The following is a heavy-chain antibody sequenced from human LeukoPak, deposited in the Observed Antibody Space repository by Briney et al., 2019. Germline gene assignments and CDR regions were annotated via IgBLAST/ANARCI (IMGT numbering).Heavy chain of an antibody. D-gene: IGHD6-6*01. CDR2: ISSSSSYI. CDR1: GFTFSSYS. V-gene: IGHV3-21*01. Sequence: TGGSLRLSCAASGFTFSSYSMNWVRQAPGKGLEWVSSISSSSSYIYYADSVKGRFTISRDNSKNTLYLQMNSLRAEDTAVYYCAKDRGSSSSRYYYYGMDVWGQGTTVTVSS. CDR3: AKDRGSSSSRYYYYGMDV. J-gene: IGHJ6*02.